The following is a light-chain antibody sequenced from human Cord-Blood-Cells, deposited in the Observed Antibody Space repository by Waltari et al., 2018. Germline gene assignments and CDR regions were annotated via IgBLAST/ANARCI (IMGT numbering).Light chain of an antibody. Sequence: QSALTQPASVSGSPGQSITISCTGTSSDVGGYNYVSWYQQHPGKAPKLMSLNVSNRPSGCSTRCSGAKSGNTASLTISGLQAEDEADYYCSSYTSSSTPVVFGGGTKLTVL. V-gene: IGLV2-14*01. CDR2: NVS. CDR1: SSDVGGYNY. J-gene: IGLJ2*01. CDR3: SSYTSSSTPVV.